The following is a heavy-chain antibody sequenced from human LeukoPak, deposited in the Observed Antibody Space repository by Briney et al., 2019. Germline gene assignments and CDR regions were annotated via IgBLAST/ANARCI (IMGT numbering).Heavy chain of an antibody. J-gene: IGHJ4*02. CDR1: GYTFTSYG. V-gene: IGHV1-18*01. D-gene: IGHD3-10*01. Sequence: ASVKVSCKASGYTFTSYGISWVRQAPGQGLEWMGWISAYNGNTNYAQKLQGRVTMTTDTSTSTAYMELRSLRSDDTAVYYCARVGGSYYYGSGSYSFDCWGQGTLVTVSS. CDR2: ISAYNGNT. CDR3: ARVGGSYYYGSGSYSFDC.